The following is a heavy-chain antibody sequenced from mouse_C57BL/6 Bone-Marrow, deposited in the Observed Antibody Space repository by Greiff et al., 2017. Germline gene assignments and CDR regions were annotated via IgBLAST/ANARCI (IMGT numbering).Heavy chain of an antibody. J-gene: IGHJ4*01. CDR2: IYPGDGDT. Sequence: VQLVESGPELVKPGASVKISCKASGYAFSSSWMNWVKQRPGKGLEWIGRIYPGDGDTNYNGKFKGKATLTADKSSSTAYMQLSSLTSEDSAVYFCARGGFITTVVNMDYWGQGTSVTVSS. CDR1: GYAFSSSW. V-gene: IGHV1-82*01. CDR3: ARGGFITTVVNMDY. D-gene: IGHD1-1*01.